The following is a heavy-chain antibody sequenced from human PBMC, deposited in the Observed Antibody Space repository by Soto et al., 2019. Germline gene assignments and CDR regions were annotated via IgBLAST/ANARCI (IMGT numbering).Heavy chain of an antibody. CDR1: GYTFTSYG. D-gene: IGHD2-8*01. CDR2: ISAYNGNT. J-gene: IGHJ3*02. V-gene: IGHV1-18*01. CDR3: AGDPLLVLPPLRDAFDM. Sequence: QVQLVQSGAEVKKPGASVKVSCKASGYTFTSYGVSWVRQAPGQGLEWMGWISAYNGNTNYAQKLQGRVTMTTDTSPRTANVGRGSLRFDDTAFFYGAGDPLLVLPPLRDAFDMWAKGRVVTVS.